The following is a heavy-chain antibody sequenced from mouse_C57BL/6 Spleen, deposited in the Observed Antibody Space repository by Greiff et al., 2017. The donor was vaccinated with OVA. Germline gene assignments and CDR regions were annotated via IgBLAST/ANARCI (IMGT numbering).Heavy chain of an antibody. CDR1: SYTFTSYW. V-gene: IGHV1-50*01. CDR3: ARGDYGYFDV. J-gene: IGHJ1*03. D-gene: IGHD2-13*01. Sequence: VQLQQPGAELVKPGASVKLSCKASSYTFTSYWMQWVKQRPGQGLEWIGEIDPSDSYTNYNQKFKGKATLTVDTSSSTAYMQLSSLTSEDSAVYYCARGDYGYFDVWGTGTTVTVSS. CDR2: IDPSDSYT.